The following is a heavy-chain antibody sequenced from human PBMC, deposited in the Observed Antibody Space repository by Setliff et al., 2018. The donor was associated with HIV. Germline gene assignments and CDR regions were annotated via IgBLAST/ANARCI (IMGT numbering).Heavy chain of an antibody. D-gene: IGHD2-8*01. CDR3: ARQISFGLAPDDGTKSGFEYFDY. CDR1: GFTFSNFW. J-gene: IGHJ4*02. CDR2: IKQYGNEK. Sequence: GSLRLSCAASGFTFSNFWMSWVRQAPGKGLEWVASIKQYGNEKHFVDSVMGRFTISRDNAKNSLSLQMRGLRAEDTAVYYCARQISFGLAPDDGTKSGFEYFDYWGQGTLVTVSS. V-gene: IGHV3-7*01.